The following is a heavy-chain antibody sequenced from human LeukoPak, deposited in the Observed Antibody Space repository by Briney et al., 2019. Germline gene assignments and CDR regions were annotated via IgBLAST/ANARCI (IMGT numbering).Heavy chain of an antibody. D-gene: IGHD3-10*01. J-gene: IGHJ5*02. CDR3: ARVPRRGDRFDP. CDR1: GFTFTSYD. V-gene: IGHV1-8*01. CDR2: MNPISGNT. Sequence: GASVKVSCKASGFTFTSYDINWVRQATGQGLEWMGWMNPISGNTGYAQKFRDRVTMTRNTSISTAYMELSSLTSEDTAVYYCARVPRRGDRFDPWGQGTLVTVSS.